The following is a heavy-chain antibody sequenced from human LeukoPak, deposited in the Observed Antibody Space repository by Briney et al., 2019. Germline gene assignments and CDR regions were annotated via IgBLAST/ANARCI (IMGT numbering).Heavy chain of an antibody. J-gene: IGHJ4*02. CDR1: GFTFNRYW. V-gene: IGHV3-7*01. CDR3: ARAHNWKYGTFDY. CDR2: IKQDGSEK. D-gene: IGHD1-20*01. Sequence: PGGSLRLSCAASGFTFNRYWMSWVRQAPGKGLEWVANIKQDGSEKYYVDSVKGRFTISRDNAKNSLYLQMNSLRVEDTAVYYCARAHNWKYGTFDYWGQGTLVTVSS.